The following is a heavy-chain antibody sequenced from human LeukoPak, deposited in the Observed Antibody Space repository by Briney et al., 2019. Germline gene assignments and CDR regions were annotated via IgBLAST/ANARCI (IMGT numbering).Heavy chain of an antibody. J-gene: IGHJ4*02. D-gene: IGHD4-23*01. CDR2: ITSSSVTK. CDR3: AISTTVVTPFDY. Sequence: GGSLRLSCVASGFTFSNYNMNWVRQAPGKGLEWVSYITSSSVTKHYADSVKGRFAISRDNADNSQFLQMNSLRAKDTAVYYCAISTTVVTPFDYWGRGTLVTVSS. V-gene: IGHV3-48*04. CDR1: GFTFSNYN.